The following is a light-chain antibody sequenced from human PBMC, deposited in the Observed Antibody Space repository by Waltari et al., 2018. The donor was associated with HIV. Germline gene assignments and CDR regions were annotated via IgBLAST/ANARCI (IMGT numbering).Light chain of an antibody. V-gene: IGLV2-14*01. CDR1: SSDVGGYKY. CDR3: SAYTSDSTPVV. J-gene: IGLJ2*01. CDR2: EVS. Sequence: QSALTQPASVSGSPGQSITISCTGTSSDVGGYKYVSWYQQHPGKAPKLTIYEVSNRPSGVSNRFSGSKSGNTASLTISGLQAEDEADYYCSAYTSDSTPVVFGGGTKLTVL.